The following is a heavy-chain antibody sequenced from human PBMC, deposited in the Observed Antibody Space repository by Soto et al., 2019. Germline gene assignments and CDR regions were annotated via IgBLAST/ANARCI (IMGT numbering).Heavy chain of an antibody. Sequence: GGSLRLSCAASGFTFSSYAMSWVRQAPGKGLEWVSAISGSGGSTYYADSVKGRFTISRDNSKNTLYLQMNSLRAEDTAVYYCAKDGYCSSTSCYPHWFDPWGQGTLVTVSS. J-gene: IGHJ5*02. CDR1: GFTFSSYA. CDR3: AKDGYCSSTSCYPHWFDP. CDR2: ISGSGGST. D-gene: IGHD2-2*03. V-gene: IGHV3-23*01.